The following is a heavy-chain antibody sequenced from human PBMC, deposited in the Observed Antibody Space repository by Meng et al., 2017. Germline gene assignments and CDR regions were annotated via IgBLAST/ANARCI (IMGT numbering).Heavy chain of an antibody. J-gene: IGHJ5*02. CDR3: ARDLTPGFYYDSSGYYSGWFDP. V-gene: IGHV1-3*01. Sequence: QGQCVQAGGDVKKPGASVKGSCKASGYPLTSYAMHWVRQAPGQRLEWMGWINAGNGNTKYSQKFQGRVTITRDTSASTAYMELSSLRSEDTAVYYCARDLTPGFYYDSSGYYSGWFDPWGQGTLVTVSS. CDR2: INAGNGNT. D-gene: IGHD3-22*01. CDR1: GYPLTSYA.